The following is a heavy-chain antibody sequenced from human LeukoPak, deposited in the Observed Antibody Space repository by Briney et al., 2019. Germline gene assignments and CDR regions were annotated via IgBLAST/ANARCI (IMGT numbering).Heavy chain of an antibody. D-gene: IGHD4-11*01. V-gene: IGHV5-51*01. Sequence: GESLKISCKGSGYTFSNYWIAWVRQMPGEGLEWMGIINPVDSETRYSPSFEGQVTISADKSSSTAYLQWSGLKASDTATYYCARSPADEYSTSSPHAHGVWGQGTMVIVSS. CDR2: INPVDSET. J-gene: IGHJ3*01. CDR1: GYTFSNYW. CDR3: ARSPADEYSTSSPHAHGV.